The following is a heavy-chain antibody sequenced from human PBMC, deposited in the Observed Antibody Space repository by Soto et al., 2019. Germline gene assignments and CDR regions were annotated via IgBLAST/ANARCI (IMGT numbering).Heavy chain of an antibody. V-gene: IGHV4-30-4*01. CDR1: GGSISSGDYY. Sequence: PSETLSLTCTFSGGSISSGDYYLSWIRQPPGKGLEWIGYIYYSGSTYYNPSLKSRVTISVDTSKNQFSLKLSSVTAADTAVYYCARQKYYYDSSGYPYFDYWGQGTLVTVSS. CDR2: IYYSGST. D-gene: IGHD3-22*01. J-gene: IGHJ4*02. CDR3: ARQKYYYDSSGYPYFDY.